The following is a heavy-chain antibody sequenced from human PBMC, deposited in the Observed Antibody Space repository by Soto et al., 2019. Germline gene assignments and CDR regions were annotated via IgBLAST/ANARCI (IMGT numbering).Heavy chain of an antibody. CDR1: GGTFSSYA. Sequence: QVQLVQSGAEVKKPGSSVKVSCKASGGTFSSYAISWVRQAPGQGLEWMGGIIPIFGTANYAQKFQGRVTIIADKSTSTVYMELSSLRSEDTAVYYCARCLYGDYMRPLDYWGQGTLVTVSS. D-gene: IGHD4-17*01. CDR3: ARCLYGDYMRPLDY. J-gene: IGHJ4*02. V-gene: IGHV1-69*06. CDR2: IIPIFGTA.